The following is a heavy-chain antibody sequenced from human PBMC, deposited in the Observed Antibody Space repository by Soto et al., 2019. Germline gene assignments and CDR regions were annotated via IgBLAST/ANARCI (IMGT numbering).Heavy chain of an antibody. CDR1: GFTFSSYW. CDR3: AREGSYYYFDY. D-gene: IGHD1-26*01. J-gene: IGHJ4*02. Sequence: GGSLRLSCAASGFTFSSYWMSWVRQAPGKGLEWVANIKRDGSEKYYVDSVKGRFTISRDNAKNSMYLQMNSPRAEDTAVYYCAREGSYYYFDYWGQGTLVTVSS. CDR2: IKRDGSEK. V-gene: IGHV3-7*03.